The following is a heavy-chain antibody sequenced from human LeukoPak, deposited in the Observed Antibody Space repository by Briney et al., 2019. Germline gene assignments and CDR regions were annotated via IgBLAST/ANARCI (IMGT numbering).Heavy chain of an antibody. CDR1: GFTFSDYY. CDR2: ISGGGDII. CDR3: ARLPNYYFDS. J-gene: IGHJ4*02. V-gene: IGHV3-11*01. Sequence: GGSLRLSCAASGFTFSDYYMSWIRQAPGKGLEWVSYISGGGDIIYYADSVKGRSTISRDNAKNTLFLQMNSLRAEDTAVYYCARLPNYYFDSWDQGTQATVSS. D-gene: IGHD5-24*01.